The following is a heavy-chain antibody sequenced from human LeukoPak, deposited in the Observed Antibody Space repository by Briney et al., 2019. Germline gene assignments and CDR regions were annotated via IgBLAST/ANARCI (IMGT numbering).Heavy chain of an antibody. CDR3: ARDQQWLGYYYGMDV. D-gene: IGHD6-19*01. CDR1: GGTFSSYA. J-gene: IGHJ6*02. CDR2: IIPIFGTA. Sequence: ASVKVSCKASGGTFSSYAISWVRQAPGQGLEWMGGIIPIFGTANYAQKFQGRVTITADESTSTAYMELSSLRSEDTAVYYCARDQQWLGYYYGMDVWGQGTTVTVSS. V-gene: IGHV1-69*13.